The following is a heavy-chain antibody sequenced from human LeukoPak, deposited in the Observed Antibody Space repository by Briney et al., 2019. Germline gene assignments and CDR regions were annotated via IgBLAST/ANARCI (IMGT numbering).Heavy chain of an antibody. J-gene: IGHJ5*02. Sequence: GGSLRLSCAASGFTFSSYEMNWVRQAPGKGLEWVSYISSSGSTIYYADSVKGRFTISRDNSKNTLYLQMNSLRAEDTAVYYCARSRGSGNLGDWFDPWGQGTLVTVSS. D-gene: IGHD3-10*01. CDR1: GFTFSSYE. V-gene: IGHV3-48*03. CDR3: ARSRGSGNLGDWFDP. CDR2: ISSSGSTI.